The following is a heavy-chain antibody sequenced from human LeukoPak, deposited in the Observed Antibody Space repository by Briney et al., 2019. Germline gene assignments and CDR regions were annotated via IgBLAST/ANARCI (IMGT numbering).Heavy chain of an antibody. V-gene: IGHV4-59*08. CDR3: ARFPVAAAGEYYFDY. J-gene: IGHJ4*02. CDR1: GGSISSYY. CDR2: IYYSGST. D-gene: IGHD6-13*01. Sequence: SETLSLTCTVSGGSISSYYWSWIRQPPGKGLEWIGYIYYSGSTNYNPSLKSRVTISVDTSKNQFSLKLSSVTAADTAVYYCARFPVAAAGEYYFDYWGQGTLVTVSS.